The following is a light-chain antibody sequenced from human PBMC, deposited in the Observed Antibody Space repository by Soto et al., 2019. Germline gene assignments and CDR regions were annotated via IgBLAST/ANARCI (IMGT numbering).Light chain of an antibody. CDR3: QQYNSFSPWT. J-gene: IGKJ1*01. V-gene: IGKV1-5*03. CDR2: KAS. Sequence: DIPMTQSPSTLSASVGDRVTITCRASESISSWLAWYQQKPGKAPKLLIYKASNLESGVPSRFSGSGSGTEFTLTISSLQTDDFATYYCQQYNSFSPWTFGQGTKVEIK. CDR1: ESISSW.